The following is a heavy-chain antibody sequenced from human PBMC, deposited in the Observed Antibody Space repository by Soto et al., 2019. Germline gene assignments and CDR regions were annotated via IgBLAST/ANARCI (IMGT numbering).Heavy chain of an antibody. Sequence: EASVKVSCKASGGTFSSYAISWVRQAPGQGLEWMGGIIPIFGTANYAQKFQGRVTITADESTSTAYMELSSLRSEDTAVYYCARDGVAAAGNNWFDPWGQGTLVTVSS. CDR1: GGTFSSYA. CDR3: ARDGVAAAGNNWFDP. J-gene: IGHJ5*02. V-gene: IGHV1-69*13. CDR2: IIPIFGTA. D-gene: IGHD6-13*01.